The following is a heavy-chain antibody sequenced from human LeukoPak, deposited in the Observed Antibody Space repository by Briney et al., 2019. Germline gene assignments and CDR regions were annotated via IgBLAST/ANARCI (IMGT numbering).Heavy chain of an antibody. D-gene: IGHD6-13*01. CDR2: ISGSGGST. J-gene: IGHJ4*02. V-gene: IGHV3-23*01. Sequence: PGGSLRLSCAASGFTFSSYAMSWVRQAPGKGLEWVSAISGSGGSTYYADSVKGRFTIFRDNSKNTLYLQMNSLRAEDTAVYYCAKVWQQLVKYYFDYWGQGTLVTVSS. CDR3: AKVWQQLVKYYFDY. CDR1: GFTFSSYA.